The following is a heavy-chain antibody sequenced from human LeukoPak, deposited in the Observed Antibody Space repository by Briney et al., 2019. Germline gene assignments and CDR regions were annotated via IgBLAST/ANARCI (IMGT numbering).Heavy chain of an antibody. V-gene: IGHV4-31*03. J-gene: IGHJ6*03. CDR2: IYYSGST. CDR1: GGSISSGGYY. CDR3: ARDIRGVYCSSTSCHSWGYYMDV. D-gene: IGHD2-2*01. Sequence: SETLSLTCTVSGGSISSGGYYWSWIRQHPGKGLEWIGYIYYSGSTYYNPSLKSRVTISVDTSKSQFSLKLSSVTAADTAVYYCARDIRGVYCSSTSCHSWGYYMDVWGKGTTVTVSS.